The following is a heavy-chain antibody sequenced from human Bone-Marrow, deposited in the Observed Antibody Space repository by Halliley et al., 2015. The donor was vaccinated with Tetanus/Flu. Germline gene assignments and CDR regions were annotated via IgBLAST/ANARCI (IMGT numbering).Heavy chain of an antibody. V-gene: IGHV4-34*01. Sequence: GLVKPSETLTLTCAVYGGSFGDSGYYWNWCRQPPGKGLEWTGEIIPYGNINYNQSLQSRVTISVDTSKNQFSLKLSSVSAADTAVYYCARGHRVSNGWGTYYNYGMDAWGQGTAVSVSS. CDR3: ARGHRVSNGWGTYYNYGMDA. D-gene: IGHD6-19*01. CDR2: IIPYGNI. J-gene: IGHJ6*02. CDR1: GGSFGDSGYY.